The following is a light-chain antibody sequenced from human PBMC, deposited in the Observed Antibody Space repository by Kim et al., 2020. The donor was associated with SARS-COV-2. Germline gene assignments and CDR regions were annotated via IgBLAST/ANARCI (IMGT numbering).Light chain of an antibody. J-gene: IGKJ1*01. CDR2: GAS. Sequence: SPGERAPVSCRASQSVKSSYLAWYQQIPGQPPRLLMYGASKRAAGIPDRFSGSGSGTVFTLTISRLEPEDSAVFYCQLYDSSRWTFGQGTKVDIK. CDR1: QSVKSSY. CDR3: QLYDSSRWT. V-gene: IGKV3-20*01.